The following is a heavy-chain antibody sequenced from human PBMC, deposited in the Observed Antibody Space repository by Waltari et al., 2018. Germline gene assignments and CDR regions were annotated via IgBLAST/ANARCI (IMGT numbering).Heavy chain of an antibody. Sequence: LVQSGAEVKKPGASVKVSCKASGYTFTGYAILWVRQAPGQGLEWMGRNNPKNGDTHYAQKVQGRVAMTTDTSTNTAFMELHSLRSDDTAVYYCLRDSSGSHFDYWGQGTLVTVSS. CDR2: NNPKNGDT. CDR3: LRDSSGSHFDY. J-gene: IGHJ4*02. CDR1: GYTFTGYA. D-gene: IGHD3-22*01. V-gene: IGHV1-2*06.